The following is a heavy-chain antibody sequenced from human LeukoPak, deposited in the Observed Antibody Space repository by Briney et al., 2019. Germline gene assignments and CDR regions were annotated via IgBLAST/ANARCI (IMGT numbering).Heavy chain of an antibody. Sequence: GGSLRLSCAASGFTFSSYAMGWVREAPGKGLQWVSVIGDSGGGTYYTDSVRGRFIMSRDNSKNTLYLQLNSLRAEDTAVYYCAKELGSRSHYTAFDYWGQGTPVTVSS. CDR2: IGDSGGGT. D-gene: IGHD3-10*01. J-gene: IGHJ4*02. CDR3: AKELGSRSHYTAFDY. CDR1: GFTFSSYA. V-gene: IGHV3-23*01.